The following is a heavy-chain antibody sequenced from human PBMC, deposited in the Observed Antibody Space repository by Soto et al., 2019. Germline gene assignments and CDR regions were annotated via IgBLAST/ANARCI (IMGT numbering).Heavy chain of an antibody. CDR2: IYHSGST. CDR3: ARRDWSGSTSHFYFDY. Sequence: ETLSLTCAVSGGSIISSNWWNWVRQPPGKGLEWIGEIYHSGSTCYKPSLKSRVAMSVDTSKNQFSLKLTSATAADTAVYYCARRDWSGSTSHFYFDYWGQGVLVTVSS. J-gene: IGHJ4*02. CDR1: GGSIISSNW. D-gene: IGHD3-9*01. V-gene: IGHV4-4*02.